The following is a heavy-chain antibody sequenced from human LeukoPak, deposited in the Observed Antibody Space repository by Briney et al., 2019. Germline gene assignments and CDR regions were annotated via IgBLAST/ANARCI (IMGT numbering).Heavy chain of an antibody. J-gene: IGHJ6*03. CDR3: ARTQVVTIFGVVIYYYYYMDV. D-gene: IGHD3-3*01. Sequence: ASVKVSCKASGYTFTSYDINWVRQATGQGLEWMGWMKPNSGNTGYAQKFQGRVTMTRNTSISTAYMELSSLRSEDTAVYYCARTQVVTIFGVVIYYYYYMDVWGKGTTVTVSS. CDR2: MKPNSGNT. CDR1: GYTFTSYD. V-gene: IGHV1-8*01.